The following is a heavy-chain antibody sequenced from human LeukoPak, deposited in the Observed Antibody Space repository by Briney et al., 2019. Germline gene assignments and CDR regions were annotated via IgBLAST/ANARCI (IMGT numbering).Heavy chain of an antibody. V-gene: IGHV3-48*01. CDR1: GFTFNTYT. Sequence: GGSLRLSCAASGFTFNTYTMNWVRQAPGKGLEWVSYISGSSGIIDYADSVRGRFTISRDNAKNSLYLQMNSLRAEDTAVYYCAKGGATICDNWGQGTLVTVSS. J-gene: IGHJ4*02. CDR3: AKGGATICDN. CDR2: ISGSSGII. D-gene: IGHD5-12*01.